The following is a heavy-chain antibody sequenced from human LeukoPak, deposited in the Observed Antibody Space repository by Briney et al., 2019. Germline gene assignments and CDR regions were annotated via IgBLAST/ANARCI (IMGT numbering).Heavy chain of an antibody. J-gene: IGHJ6*04. Sequence: GGSLRLSCAASGFTFSSYGMHWVRQAPGKGLEWVAIIWYDGSNKYYADSVKGRFTISRDNSKNTLYLQMNSLRAEGTAVYYCARVRVRGVMVYYYGMDVWGKGTTVTVSS. CDR1: GFTFSSYG. V-gene: IGHV3-33*01. CDR3: ARVRVRGVMVYYYGMDV. D-gene: IGHD3-10*01. CDR2: IWYDGSNK.